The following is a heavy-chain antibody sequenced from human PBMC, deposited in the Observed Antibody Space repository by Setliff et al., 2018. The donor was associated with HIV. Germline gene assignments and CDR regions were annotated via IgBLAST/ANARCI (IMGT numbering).Heavy chain of an antibody. CDR3: AKDPAVNAYGDYPLGGMDV. CDR2: IWYDGSNK. Sequence: AGGSLRLSCAASGFTFSSKGMHWVRQAPGKGLEWVAIIWYDGSNKYYADSVKGRFTISRDNSKKMLFLQMNSLRAGDTAVYYCAKDPAVNAYGDYPLGGMDVWGKGTTVTVSS. V-gene: IGHV3-33*06. D-gene: IGHD4-17*01. CDR1: GFTFSSKG. J-gene: IGHJ6*04.